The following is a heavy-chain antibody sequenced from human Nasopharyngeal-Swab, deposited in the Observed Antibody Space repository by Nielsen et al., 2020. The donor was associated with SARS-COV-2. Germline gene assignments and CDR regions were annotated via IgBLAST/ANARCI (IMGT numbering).Heavy chain of an antibody. V-gene: IGHV4-61*01. Sequence: SETLSLTCTVSGGSVRSGSYYWSWIRQPPGKGLEWIGYIYYSGSTKYNPSLKSRVTISVDTSKNQFSLKLSSVTAADTAVYYCARGRWDRYYYGMDVWGQGTTVTVSS. CDR3: ARGRWDRYYYGMDV. CDR1: GGSVRSGSYY. CDR2: IYYSGST. J-gene: IGHJ6*02. D-gene: IGHD1-26*01.